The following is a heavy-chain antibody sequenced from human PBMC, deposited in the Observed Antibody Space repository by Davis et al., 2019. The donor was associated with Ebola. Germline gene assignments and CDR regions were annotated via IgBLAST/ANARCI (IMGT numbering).Heavy chain of an antibody. D-gene: IGHD6-13*01. V-gene: IGHV3-30*03. CDR2: ISYDGSNK. Sequence: GGSLRLSCAASGFTFSSYGMHWVRQAPGKGLEWVAVISYDGSNKYYADSVKGRFTISRHNSKNTLYLQMNSLRAEDTAVYYCASQITGIAAAGYGMDVWGQGTTVTVSS. J-gene: IGHJ6*02. CDR1: GFTFSSYG. CDR3: ASQITGIAAAGYGMDV.